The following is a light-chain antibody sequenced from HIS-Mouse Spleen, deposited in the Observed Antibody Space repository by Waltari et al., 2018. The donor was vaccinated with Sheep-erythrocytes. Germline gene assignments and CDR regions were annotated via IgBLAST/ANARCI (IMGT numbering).Light chain of an antibody. CDR2: QDS. Sequence: SYELTQPPSVSVSPGQTASITCSGDKLGDKYACWYQQKPGQSPVLVIFQDSKRPSGLPDRLSGANSGNTATLTISGTQAMDEADYYCQAWDSSTAWVFGGGTKLTVL. V-gene: IGLV3-1*01. CDR3: QAWDSSTAWV. CDR1: KLGDKY. J-gene: IGLJ3*02.